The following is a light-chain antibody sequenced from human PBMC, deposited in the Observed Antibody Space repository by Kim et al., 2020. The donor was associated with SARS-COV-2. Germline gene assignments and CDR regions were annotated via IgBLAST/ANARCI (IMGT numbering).Light chain of an antibody. Sequence: CPGERVNLTREASQRVSSTLAWYQHKPGQAPRLLICGASARATGSPARFSGGGSGTDFTLTISSLQSEDFALCYCHQYNDWPPGDTFGQGTKLEI. J-gene: IGKJ2*01. CDR1: QRVSST. CDR3: HQYNDWPPGDT. V-gene: IGKV3-15*01. CDR2: GAS.